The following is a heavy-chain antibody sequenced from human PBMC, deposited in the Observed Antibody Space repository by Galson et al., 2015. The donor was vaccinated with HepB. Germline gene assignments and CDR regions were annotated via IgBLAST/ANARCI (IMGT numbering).Heavy chain of an antibody. CDR1: GFTFSSYA. CDR3: ARDKVFSSSFRSGGYYYGMDV. D-gene: IGHD6-6*01. J-gene: IGHJ6*02. Sequence: SLRLSCAASGFTFSSYAMHWVRQAPGKGLEWVAVISYDGSNKYYADSVKGRFTISRDNSKNTLYLQMNSLRAEDTAVYYCARDKVFSSSFRSGGYYYGMDVWGQGTTVTVSS. CDR2: ISYDGSNK. V-gene: IGHV3-30-3*01.